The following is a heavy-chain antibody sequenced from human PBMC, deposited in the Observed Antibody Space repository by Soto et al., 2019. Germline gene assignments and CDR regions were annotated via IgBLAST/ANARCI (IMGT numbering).Heavy chain of an antibody. Sequence: GGSLRLSCADSGFTFSSYGMHWVRQAPGKGLEWVAVISYDGSNKYYADSVKGRFTISRDNSKNTLYLQMNSLRAEDTAVYYCAKHPIQLWLLGVYFDYWGQGTLVTVSS. J-gene: IGHJ4*02. V-gene: IGHV3-30*18. CDR3: AKHPIQLWLLGVYFDY. CDR1: GFTFSSYG. CDR2: ISYDGSNK. D-gene: IGHD5-18*01.